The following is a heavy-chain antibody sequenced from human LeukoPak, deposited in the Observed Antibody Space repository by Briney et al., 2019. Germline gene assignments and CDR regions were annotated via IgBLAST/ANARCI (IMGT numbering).Heavy chain of an antibody. Sequence: ASVKVSCKASGGTFSSYEISWVRQAPGQGLEWMGGIIPMFGTAKYAQKFQGRVTITADKSTSTAYMELSSLRSEDTAVYYCAREWGCSGGSCYSGNTGYYFDYWGQGTLVTVSS. D-gene: IGHD2-15*01. CDR3: AREWGCSGGSCYSGNTGYYFDY. J-gene: IGHJ4*02. CDR1: GGTFSSYE. V-gene: IGHV1-69*06. CDR2: IIPMFGTA.